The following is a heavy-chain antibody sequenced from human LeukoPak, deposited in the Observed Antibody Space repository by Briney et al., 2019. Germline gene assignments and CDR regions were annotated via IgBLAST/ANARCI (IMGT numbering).Heavy chain of an antibody. V-gene: IGHV4-4*07. CDR3: ATYVGATTGYYFDY. Sequence: SGTLSLTCTVSGGSISSYYWSWIRQPAGKGLEWIGRIYTSGSTNYNPSLKSRVTMSVDTSKNQFSLKLTSVTAADTAVYYCATYVGATTGYYFDYWGQGTLVTVSS. CDR2: IYTSGST. D-gene: IGHD1-26*01. J-gene: IGHJ4*02. CDR1: GGSISSYY.